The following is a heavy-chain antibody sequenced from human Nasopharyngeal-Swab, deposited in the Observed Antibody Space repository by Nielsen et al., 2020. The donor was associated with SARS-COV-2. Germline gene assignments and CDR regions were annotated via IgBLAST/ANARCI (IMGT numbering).Heavy chain of an antibody. Sequence: GESLKISCAASGFTFSSYWMSWVRQAPGTGLEWVANIKQDGSEKYYVDSVKGRFTISRDNAKNSLYLQMNSLRAEDTAVYYCAREVLESYYYYYYMDVWGKGTTVTVSS. CDR3: AREVLESYYYYYYMDV. V-gene: IGHV3-7*03. J-gene: IGHJ6*03. CDR2: IKQDGSEK. CDR1: GFTFSSYW. D-gene: IGHD3-3*01.